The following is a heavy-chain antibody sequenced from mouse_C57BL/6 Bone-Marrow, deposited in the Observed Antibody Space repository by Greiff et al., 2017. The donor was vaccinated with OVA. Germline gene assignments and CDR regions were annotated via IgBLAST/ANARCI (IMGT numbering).Heavy chain of an antibody. D-gene: IGHD2-12*01. V-gene: IGHV14-1*01. J-gene: IGHJ3*01. Sequence: VQLQQSGAELVRPGASVKLSCTASGFNFTDYYMHWVKQRPEQGLEWIGRIDPEDGDTDYAPKFQGKATMTADTSSNTAYLQLSSLTSEDTAVYDCNTNTNSNDEAWFAYWGQGTPVTVSA. CDR3: NTNTNSNDEAWFAY. CDR1: GFNFTDYY. CDR2: IDPEDGDT.